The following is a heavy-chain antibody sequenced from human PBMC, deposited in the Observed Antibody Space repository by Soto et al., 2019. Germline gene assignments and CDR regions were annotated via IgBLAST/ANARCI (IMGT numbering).Heavy chain of an antibody. CDR2: ISASGGST. CDR1: GFTFSNYV. D-gene: IGHD3-22*01. Sequence: GSLRLSCTASGFTFSNYVMNWVRQAPGKGLEWVSGISASGGSTHYADSVKGRFTISRDNSKNTLYLQMNTLRAEDTAVYYCAKERRIVVPRDFQHWGQGTLVTVSS. J-gene: IGHJ1*01. CDR3: AKERRIVVPRDFQH. V-gene: IGHV3-23*01.